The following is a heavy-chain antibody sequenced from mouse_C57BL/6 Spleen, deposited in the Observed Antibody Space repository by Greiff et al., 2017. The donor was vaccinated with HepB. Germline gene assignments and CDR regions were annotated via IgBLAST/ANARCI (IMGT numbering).Heavy chain of an antibody. CDR3: LYRYYAMDY. V-gene: IGHV1-55*01. D-gene: IGHD2-12*01. CDR2: IYPGSGST. Sequence: QVQLQQPGAELVKPGASVKMSCKASGYTFTSYWITWVKQRPGQGLEWIGDIYPGSGSTNYNEKFKSKATLTVDTSSSTAYMQLRGLTSEDSAVYYCLYRYYAMDYWGQGTSVTVSS. J-gene: IGHJ4*01. CDR1: GYTFTSYW.